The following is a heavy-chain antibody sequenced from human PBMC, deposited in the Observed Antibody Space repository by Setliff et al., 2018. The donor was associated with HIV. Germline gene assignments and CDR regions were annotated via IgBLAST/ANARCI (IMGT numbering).Heavy chain of an antibody. CDR1: GGTFSSFT. J-gene: IGHJ4*02. CDR2: INPNSAGT. D-gene: IGHD3-22*01. Sequence: GASVKVSCKASGGTFSSFTINWVRQAPGQGLEWMGWINPNSAGTNYAQTFQGRVTMTRDRSISTAYMELSRLKSDDTAVYYCARAPMIRSTSGGLDYWGQGTLVTVSS. CDR3: ARAPMIRSTSGGLDY. V-gene: IGHV1-2*02.